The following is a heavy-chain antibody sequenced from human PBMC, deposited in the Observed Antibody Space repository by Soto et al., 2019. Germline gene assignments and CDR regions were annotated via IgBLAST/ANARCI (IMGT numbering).Heavy chain of an antibody. Sequence: SETLSLTCAVYGGSFSDYYWTWIRQPPGKGLEWIGEINHSGSTNYSPSLQSRVTISVNTSKNQFSLKLSSLTAADTAVYYCARITVSKYYYYGLDVWGQGTTVTVSS. CDR3: ARITVSKYYYYGLDV. D-gene: IGHD4-17*01. CDR2: INHSGST. V-gene: IGHV4-34*01. CDR1: GGSFSDYY. J-gene: IGHJ6*02.